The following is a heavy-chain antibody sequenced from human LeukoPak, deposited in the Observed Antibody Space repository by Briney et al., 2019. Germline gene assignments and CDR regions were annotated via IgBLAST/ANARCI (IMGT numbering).Heavy chain of an antibody. CDR2: INWNGGST. CDR1: GFTFDDYG. Sequence: GGSLRLSCAASGFTFDDYGMNWVRQAPGKGLEWVSGINWNGGSTGYADSVKGRFTISRDNAKNSLYLQMNSLRAEDTALYYCARGYYYDSSGYPGDYWGQGTLVTVSS. J-gene: IGHJ4*02. V-gene: IGHV3-20*04. CDR3: ARGYYYDSSGYPGDY. D-gene: IGHD3-22*01.